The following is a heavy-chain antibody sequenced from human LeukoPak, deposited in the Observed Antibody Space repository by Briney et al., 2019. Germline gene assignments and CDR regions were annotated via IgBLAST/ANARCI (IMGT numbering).Heavy chain of an antibody. V-gene: IGHV1-8*01. CDR3: ARGLRRVAGTSYYFDY. Sequence: ASVKVSCKASGYTFTSHDINWVRQATGQGLEWMGWMNPNSGNTGYAQKFQGRVTMTRNTSISTAYMELSSLRSEDTAVYYCARGLRRVAGTSYYFDYWGQGTLVTVSS. CDR1: GYTFTSHD. CDR2: MNPNSGNT. J-gene: IGHJ4*02. D-gene: IGHD6-19*01.